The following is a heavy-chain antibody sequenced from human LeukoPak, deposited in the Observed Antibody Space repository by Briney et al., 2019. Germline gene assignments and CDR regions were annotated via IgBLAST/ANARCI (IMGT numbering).Heavy chain of an antibody. V-gene: IGHV3-33*01. CDR3: ARSRLGQLSVATFVT. Sequence: GGSLRLSCAASGFTFNGYGMHWVRQAPGKGLEWVALIWYDGTNKYYGDSVRGRFTISRDNSKNTLYLQMNSLRAEDTAVYYCARSRLGQLSVATFVTWGQRTMVTVSS. CDR2: IWYDGTNK. D-gene: IGHD3-16*02. CDR1: GFTFNGYG. J-gene: IGHJ3*02.